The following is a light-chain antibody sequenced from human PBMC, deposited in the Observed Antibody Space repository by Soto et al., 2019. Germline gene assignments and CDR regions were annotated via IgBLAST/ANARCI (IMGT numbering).Light chain of an antibody. J-gene: IGLJ1*01. CDR3: SSYTTTTTSCV. V-gene: IGLV2-14*01. CDR1: SNDVGGYNY. Sequence: QSALTQPASVSGSPGQSITISCTGTSNDVGGYNYVSWYQQYPGKAPKLIIYDVTNRPSGVSTRFSGSKSGNRASLTISGLQAEDEAYYYCSSYTTTTTSCVFGTGTKVTVL. CDR2: DVT.